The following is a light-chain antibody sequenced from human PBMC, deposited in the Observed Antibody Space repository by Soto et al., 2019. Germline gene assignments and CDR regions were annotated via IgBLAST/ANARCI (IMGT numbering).Light chain of an antibody. Sequence: EIVMTQSPATLSVSPGERATLSCRASQSVSSNLPWFQHKPGQAPRRLIYGASTRATGIPARFSGSGSGTEFTLTISSLLSEDFAAYYCHQYNNRPPEFTFGPGTKVDIK. CDR1: QSVSSN. J-gene: IGKJ3*01. CDR2: GAS. V-gene: IGKV3-15*01. CDR3: HQYNNRPPEFT.